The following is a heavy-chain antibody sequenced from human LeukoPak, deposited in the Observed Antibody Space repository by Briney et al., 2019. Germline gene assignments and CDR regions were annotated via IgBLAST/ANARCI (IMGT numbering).Heavy chain of an antibody. D-gene: IGHD4-23*01. CDR1: GFTFSSYG. CDR3: ARASAGNFGQ. V-gene: IGHV3-21*01. Sequence: GGSLRLSCAASGFTFSSYGMNWVRRAPGKGLEWVSSITSSNSLYYADSVKGRFTISRDNAQNSVYLQMNSLRAEDTAVYYCARASAGNFGQWGQGTLVTVSS. J-gene: IGHJ4*02. CDR2: ITSSNSL.